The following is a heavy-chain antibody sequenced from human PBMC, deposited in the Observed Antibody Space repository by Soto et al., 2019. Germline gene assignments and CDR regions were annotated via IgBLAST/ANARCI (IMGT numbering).Heavy chain of an antibody. Sequence: GVLRLSCAASGFTFNNCAMTWVRQAPGKGLEWVSTITATGGMTYYADSVKGRFTVSRDNSKNTLYLQMNSLRADDTAVYFCAKYCTGDCSFRWFEPWCQGTLVTVSS. CDR1: GFTFNNCA. J-gene: IGHJ5*02. V-gene: IGHV3-23*01. D-gene: IGHD2-8*02. CDR2: ITATGGMT. CDR3: AKYCTGDCSFRWFEP.